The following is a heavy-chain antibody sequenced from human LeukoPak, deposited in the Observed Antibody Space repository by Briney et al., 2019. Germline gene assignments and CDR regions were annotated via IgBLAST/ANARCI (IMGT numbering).Heavy chain of an antibody. D-gene: IGHD3-10*01. CDR2: INPNSGGT. Sequence: EASVKVSCKASGYTFTGYYMHWVRQASGQGLEWMGWINPNSGGTNYAQKFQGRVTMPRATSISTAYMELSRLRSDDTAVYYCATPFYGSGKIFGYWGQGTLVTVSS. CDR3: ATPFYGSGKIFGY. V-gene: IGHV1-2*02. CDR1: GYTFTGYY. J-gene: IGHJ4*02.